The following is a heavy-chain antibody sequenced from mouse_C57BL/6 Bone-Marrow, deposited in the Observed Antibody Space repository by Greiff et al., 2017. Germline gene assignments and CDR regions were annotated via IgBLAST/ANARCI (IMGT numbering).Heavy chain of an antibody. CDR2: IDPSDSYT. D-gene: IGHD1-1*01. V-gene: IGHV1-69*01. CDR3: ARECTTVVAPFDY. J-gene: IGHJ2*01. Sequence: QVQLQQPGAELVMPGASVKLSCKASGYTFTSYWMHWVKQRPGQGLEWIGEIDPSDSYTNYNQKFKGKSTLTVAKSSSTAYMQLSSLTSEDSAVFYCARECTTVVAPFDYWGQGTTLTVSS. CDR1: GYTFTSYW.